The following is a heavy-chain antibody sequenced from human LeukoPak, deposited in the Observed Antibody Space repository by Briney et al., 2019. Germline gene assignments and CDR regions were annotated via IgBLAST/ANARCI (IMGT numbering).Heavy chain of an antibody. D-gene: IGHD6-19*01. J-gene: IGHJ4*02. V-gene: IGHV4-39*01. CDR3: ASKQWVWYYFDS. Sequence: PXGXGXGXVGSISYSGSTFYNSSLKSRVTISVNKSKNQFSLKLSSVTAADTAVYYCASKQWVWYYFDSWGQGTLVTVSS. CDR2: ISYSGST.